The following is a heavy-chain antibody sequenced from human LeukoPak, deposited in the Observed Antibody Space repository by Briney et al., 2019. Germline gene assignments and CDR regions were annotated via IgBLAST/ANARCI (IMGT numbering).Heavy chain of an antibody. D-gene: IGHD3-10*01. V-gene: IGHV4-59*08. J-gene: IGHJ3*02. CDR2: IHYSGTT. CDR1: GGSISTYY. Sequence: PSETLSLTCTVSGGSISTYYWNWIRQPPGKGLEWIGYIHYSGTTNHNPSLKGRVTISVDTSKNQFSLKLSSVTAADTAVYYCARASELLWSGAFDIWGQGTMVTVSS. CDR3: ARASELLWSGAFDI.